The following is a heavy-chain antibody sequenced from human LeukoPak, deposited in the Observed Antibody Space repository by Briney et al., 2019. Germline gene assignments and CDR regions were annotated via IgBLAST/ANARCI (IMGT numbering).Heavy chain of an antibody. Sequence: SETLSLTCTVSGGSISSYYWSWIRQPPRKGLEWIGYIYYSGSTNYNPSLKSRVTISVDTSKNQFSLKLSSVTAADTAVYYCARERAPRDGYNYFDYWGQGTLVTVSS. J-gene: IGHJ4*02. D-gene: IGHD5-24*01. CDR3: ARERAPRDGYNYFDY. CDR2: IYYSGST. CDR1: GGSISSYY. V-gene: IGHV4-59*01.